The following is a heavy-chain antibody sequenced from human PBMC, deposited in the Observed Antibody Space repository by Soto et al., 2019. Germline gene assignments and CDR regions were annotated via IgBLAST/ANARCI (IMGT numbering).Heavy chain of an antibody. D-gene: IGHD2-15*01. Sequence: QVQLVQSGAEVKKPGASVKVSCKASGYTFTSYAMHWVRQAPAQRLEWMGWINAGNGNTKYSQKFQGRVTITRDTSASTAYIELSSLRSEDTAVDYCARGPGGPDGPGDYWGQGTLVTVSS. CDR1: GYTFTSYA. CDR3: ARGPGGPDGPGDY. V-gene: IGHV1-3*01. J-gene: IGHJ4*02. CDR2: INAGNGNT.